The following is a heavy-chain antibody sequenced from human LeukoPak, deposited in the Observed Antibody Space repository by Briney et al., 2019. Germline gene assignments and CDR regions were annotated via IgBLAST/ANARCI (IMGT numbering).Heavy chain of an antibody. D-gene: IGHD1-26*01. CDR2: ISSSDSTI. V-gene: IGHV3-11*01. J-gene: IGHJ3*02. CDR1: GFTFSDYY. CDR3: ARDGTWPVDAFDI. Sequence: GGSLRLSCAASGFTFSDYYMSWIRQAPGKGLEWVSYISSSDSTIYYADSVKGRFTISRDNAKNSLYLQMNSLRAEDRAVYYCARDGTWPVDAFDIWGQGTMVTVSS.